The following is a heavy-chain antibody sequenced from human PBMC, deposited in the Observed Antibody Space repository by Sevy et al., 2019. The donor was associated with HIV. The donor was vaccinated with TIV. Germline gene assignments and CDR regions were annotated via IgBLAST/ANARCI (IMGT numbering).Heavy chain of an antibody. CDR3: ARDAGYSTVWYPCY. Sequence: GGSLRLSCAASGFSFSTHAMHWVRQAPGKGLEWVAVISFDGSDKYYTASVKGRFTISRDDSKNTLLLQVRSLRAEDTAVYYCARDAGYSTVWYPCYWGQGTLVTVSS. CDR2: ISFDGSDK. J-gene: IGHJ4*02. CDR1: GFSFSTHA. D-gene: IGHD6-19*01. V-gene: IGHV3-30*03.